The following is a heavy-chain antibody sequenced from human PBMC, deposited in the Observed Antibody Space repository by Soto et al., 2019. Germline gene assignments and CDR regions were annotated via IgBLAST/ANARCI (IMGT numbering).Heavy chain of an antibody. D-gene: IGHD6-13*01. CDR3: ARDLAAAAY. Sequence: QVQLVQSGAEVKKPGASVKVSCKASGYIFTNYYIHWVRQAPGQVLECMAIINPLPTSGSTTYAQKFQGRVTVTRDTSTSTVHLELSSLRSDDTAVYYCARDLAAAAYWGQGTLVTVSS. V-gene: IGHV1-46*01. J-gene: IGHJ4*02. CDR1: GYIFTNYY. CDR2: INPLPTSGST.